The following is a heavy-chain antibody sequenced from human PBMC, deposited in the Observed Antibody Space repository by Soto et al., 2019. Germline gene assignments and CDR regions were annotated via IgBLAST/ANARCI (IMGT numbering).Heavy chain of an antibody. Sequence: ASVKVSCKASGYTFTGYYMHWVRQAPGQGLEWMGWINPNSGGTNYAQKFQGWVTMTRDTSISTAYMELSRLRSDDTAVYYCARDRSGYDTYYYYYCGMDVWGQGTTVTVSS. J-gene: IGHJ6*02. CDR3: ARDRSGYDTYYYYYCGMDV. CDR2: INPNSGGT. CDR1: GYTFTGYY. D-gene: IGHD5-12*01. V-gene: IGHV1-2*04.